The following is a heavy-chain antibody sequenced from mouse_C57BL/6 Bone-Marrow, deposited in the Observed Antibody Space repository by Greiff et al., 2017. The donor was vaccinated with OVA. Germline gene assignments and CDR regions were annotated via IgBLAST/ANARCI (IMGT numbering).Heavy chain of an antibody. V-gene: IGHV1-66*01. CDR3: ARGDGNYGAMDY. Sequence: QVQLQQSGPELVKPGASVKISCKASGYSFTSYYIHWVKQRPGQGLEWIGWIYPGSGNTKYNEKFKGQATLTADTSSSTAYMQLSSLTSEDSAVYYCARGDGNYGAMDYWGQGTSVTVSS. J-gene: IGHJ4*01. CDR2: IYPGSGNT. CDR1: GYSFTSYY. D-gene: IGHD2-1*01.